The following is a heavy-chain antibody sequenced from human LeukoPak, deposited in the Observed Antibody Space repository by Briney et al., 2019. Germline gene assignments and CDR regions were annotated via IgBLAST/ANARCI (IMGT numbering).Heavy chain of an antibody. CDR3: ARGRTLRYFDWLPDTDYYYDMDV. CDR1: GTSISSYY. Sequence: SETLSLTCTVSGTSISSYYRSWIRQPPGKGREGIGYIYYSGRTTYNTSLKNRVTTSVDTTKNQLSLKLSSVTTADTTAYYSARGRTLRYFDWLPDTDYYYDMDVWGKGTTVTVSS. CDR2: IYYSGRT. J-gene: IGHJ6*03. V-gene: IGHV4-59*01. D-gene: IGHD3-9*01.